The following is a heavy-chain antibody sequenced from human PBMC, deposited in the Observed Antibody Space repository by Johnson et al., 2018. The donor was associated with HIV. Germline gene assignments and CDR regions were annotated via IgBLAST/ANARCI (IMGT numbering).Heavy chain of an antibody. D-gene: IGHD2-15*01. V-gene: IGHV3-66*01. J-gene: IGHJ3*02. CDR1: GFTVSSNY. CDR2: IYSGGST. CDR3: VTLVVAPPFDI. Sequence: VQLVESGGGLVQPGGSLRLSCAASGFTVSSNYMSWVRQAPGKGLEWVSAIYSGGSTYYADSVKGRFTISRDNSKNTLYLQMNSLRAEDTAVYYCVTLVVAPPFDIWGQGTMVTVSS.